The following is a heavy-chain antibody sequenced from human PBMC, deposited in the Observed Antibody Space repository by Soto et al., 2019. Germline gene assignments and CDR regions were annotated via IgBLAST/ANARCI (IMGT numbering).Heavy chain of an antibody. CDR3: AREALPGFWSGYHTS. Sequence: SETLSLTCTVSGGSISGGGYYWSWIRQHPGKGLEWIGYIYYSGSTYYNPSLKSRVTISVDTSKNQFSLKLSSVTAADTAVYYCAREALPGFWSGYHTSWGQGTLVTSPQ. V-gene: IGHV4-31*03. CDR1: GGSISGGGYY. D-gene: IGHD3-3*01. CDR2: IYYSGST. J-gene: IGHJ4*02.